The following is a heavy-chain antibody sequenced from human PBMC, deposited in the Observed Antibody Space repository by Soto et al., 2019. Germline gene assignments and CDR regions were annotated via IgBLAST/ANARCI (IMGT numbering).Heavy chain of an antibody. CDR3: ARATIVLVPAAMVSHWFDP. V-gene: IGHV4-30-4*01. CDR1: GGSISSGDYY. CDR2: IYYSGST. Sequence: SETLSLTCTVPGGSISSGDYYWSWIRQPPGKGLEWIGYIYYSGSTYYNPSLKSRVTISVDTSKNQFSLKLSSVTAADTAVYYCARATIVLVPAAMVSHWFDPWGQGTLVTVSS. J-gene: IGHJ5*02. D-gene: IGHD2-2*01.